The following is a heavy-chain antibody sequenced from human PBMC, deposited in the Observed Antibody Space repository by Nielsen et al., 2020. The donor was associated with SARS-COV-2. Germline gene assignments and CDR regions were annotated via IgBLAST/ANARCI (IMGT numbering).Heavy chain of an antibody. J-gene: IGHJ5*02. D-gene: IGHD2-15*01. CDR2: IYYSGST. V-gene: IGHV4-59*01. Sequence: WIRQSPGRGLEWIGHIYYSGSTNYNPSLKSRVTISVDTSKNQFSLKLSSVTAADTAVYYCARGGGGSYSGNWFDPWGQGTLVTVSS. CDR3: ARGGGGSYSGNWFDP.